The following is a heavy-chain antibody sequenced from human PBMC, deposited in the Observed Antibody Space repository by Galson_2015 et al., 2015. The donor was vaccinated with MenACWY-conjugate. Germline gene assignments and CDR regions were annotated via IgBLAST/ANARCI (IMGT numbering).Heavy chain of an antibody. CDR2: INPNSGDT. Sequence: SVKVSCKASGYSFPGYYISWVRQAPGQGPEWMGWINPNSGDTNYAQKLQGWVTMTRDTSISTAYMELIRLTSDDTAVYYCAKGYYYGSGSSPFDYWGQGTLVTVSS. CDR3: AKGYYYGSGSSPFDY. D-gene: IGHD3-10*01. CDR1: GYSFPGYY. V-gene: IGHV1-2*04. J-gene: IGHJ4*02.